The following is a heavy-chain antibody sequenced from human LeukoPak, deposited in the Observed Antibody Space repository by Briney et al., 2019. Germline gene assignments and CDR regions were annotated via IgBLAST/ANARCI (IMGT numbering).Heavy chain of an antibody. CDR3: ARDSTGVDGMDV. V-gene: IGHV1-69*01. Sequence: SVKVSCKASGGTFSSYAISWVRQAPGQGLEWMGGIIPIFGTANYAQKFQGRVTITADESTSTAYMELSSLRSEDTAVYYCARDSTGVDGMDVWGQGTTVTVSS. D-gene: IGHD2-2*01. J-gene: IGHJ6*02. CDR1: GGTFSSYA. CDR2: IIPIFGTA.